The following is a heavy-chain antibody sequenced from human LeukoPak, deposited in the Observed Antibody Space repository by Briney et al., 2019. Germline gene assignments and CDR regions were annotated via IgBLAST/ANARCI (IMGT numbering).Heavy chain of an antibody. J-gene: IGHJ5*02. CDR1: GGTFSSYS. CDR2: IIPLFGTT. CDR3: ARDSSGWYHWFDP. V-gene: IGHV1-69*06. D-gene: IGHD6-19*01. Sequence: SVKVSCKASGGTFSSYSISWVRQAPGQGLEWMGGIIPLFGTTNYAQEFQGRVTITADKSTSTAYMELSSLRSEDTAVYYCARDSSGWYHWFDPWGQGTLVTVSS.